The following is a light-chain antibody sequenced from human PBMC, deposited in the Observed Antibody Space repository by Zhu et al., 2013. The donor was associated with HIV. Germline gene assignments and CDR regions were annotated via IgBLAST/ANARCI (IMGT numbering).Light chain of an antibody. CDR1: QGIRDL. V-gene: IGKV1-12*01. J-gene: IGKJ1*01. CDR3: QQSYSTLWT. Sequence: DIQMTQSPSSVSASVQDRVTITCRASQGIRDLLAWYQQKPGNAPKLLIYGASSLQSGVPSRFSGSGSGTDFTLTISSLQPEDFATYSCQQSYSTLWTFGQGTKVEIK. CDR2: GAS.